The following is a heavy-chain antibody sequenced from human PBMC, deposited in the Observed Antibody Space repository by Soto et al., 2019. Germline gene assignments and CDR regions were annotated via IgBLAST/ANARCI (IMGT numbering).Heavy chain of an antibody. D-gene: IGHD5-18*01. J-gene: IGHJ4*02. Sequence: SETLSLTCTVSGDSVSSDSCYWTWIRQPPGKGLEWTGYISSSGSTKYNPSLKSRVTISLDTSSNQFSLELTSVTAADTAIYYCARDIRGYSRAFDYWGQGTLVTVSS. CDR2: ISSSGST. CDR1: GDSVSSDSCY. V-gene: IGHV4-61*01. CDR3: ARDIRGYSRAFDY.